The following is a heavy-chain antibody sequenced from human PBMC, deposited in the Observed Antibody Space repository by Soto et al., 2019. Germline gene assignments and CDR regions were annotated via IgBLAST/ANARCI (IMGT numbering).Heavy chain of an antibody. J-gene: IGHJ4*02. Sequence: GGSLRLSCAASGFTFSSYGMHWVRQAPGKGLEWVAVISYDGSNKYYADSVKDRFTISRDNSKNTLYLQMNSLRAEDTAVYYCAKSAGDDYGGNSVDYWSQGTLVTVSS. CDR3: AKSAGDDYGGNSVDY. CDR2: ISYDGSNK. D-gene: IGHD4-17*01. CDR1: GFTFSSYG. V-gene: IGHV3-30*18.